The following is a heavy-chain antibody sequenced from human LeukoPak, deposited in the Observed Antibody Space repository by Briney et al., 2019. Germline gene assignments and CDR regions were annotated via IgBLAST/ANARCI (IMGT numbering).Heavy chain of an antibody. CDR2: ISGYNANT. J-gene: IGHJ4*02. CDR3: AREVASTYYYDSSGYLEIHPLGY. V-gene: IGHV1-18*03. Sequence: ASVKVSRKTSGYTFADYAINWVRQAPGQGLEWRGWISGYNANTNYAQKFQDRVTMTTDTSASTAYMELSSLRSEDMAVYYCAREVASTYYYDSSGYLEIHPLGYWGQGTLVTVSS. D-gene: IGHD3-22*01. CDR1: GYTFADYA.